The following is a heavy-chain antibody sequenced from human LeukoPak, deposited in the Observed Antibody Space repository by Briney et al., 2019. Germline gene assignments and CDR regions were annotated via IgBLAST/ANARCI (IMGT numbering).Heavy chain of an antibody. D-gene: IGHD3-22*01. Sequence: ASVKVSCKASGYTFTSYGISWVRQAPGQGLEWVGWISAYNGNTNYAQKLQGRVTMTTDTSTSTAYMELRSLRSDDTAVYYCARVSTMIVVVPGWFDPWGQGTLVTVSS. V-gene: IGHV1-18*01. CDR2: ISAYNGNT. CDR1: GYTFTSYG. CDR3: ARVSTMIVVVPGWFDP. J-gene: IGHJ5*02.